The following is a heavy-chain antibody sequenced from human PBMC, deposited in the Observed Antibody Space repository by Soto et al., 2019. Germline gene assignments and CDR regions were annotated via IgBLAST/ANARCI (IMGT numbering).Heavy chain of an antibody. J-gene: IGHJ4*02. CDR1: GYTFTGYY. CDR2: INPNSGGT. V-gene: IGHV1-2*04. D-gene: IGHD5-18*01. CDR3: ARDKSPGTAPFDY. Sequence: ASVKVSFKASGYTFTGYYMHWVRQAPGQGLEWMGWINPNSGGTNYAQKFQGWVTMTRDTSISTAYMELSRLRSDDTAVYYCARDKSPGTAPFDYWGQGTLVTVSS.